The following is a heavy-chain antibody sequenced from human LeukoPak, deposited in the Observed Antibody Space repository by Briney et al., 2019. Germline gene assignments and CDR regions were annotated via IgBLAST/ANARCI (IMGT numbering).Heavy chain of an antibody. V-gene: IGHV4-34*01. CDR3: ARGLDERRGYSYGYRPLGRYYYYYMDV. D-gene: IGHD5-18*01. J-gene: IGHJ6*03. CDR2: INHSGST. CDR1: GGSFSDYY. Sequence: PSETLSLTCGVRGGSFSDYYWSWIRQPPGKGLEWIGEINHSGSTNYNPSLKSRVTISVDTSKNQFSLKLSSVTAADTAVYYCARGLDERRGYSYGYRPLGRYYYYYMDVWGKGTTVTVSS.